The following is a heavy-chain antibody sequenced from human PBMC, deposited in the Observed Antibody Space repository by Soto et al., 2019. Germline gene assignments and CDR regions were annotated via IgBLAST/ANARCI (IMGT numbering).Heavy chain of an antibody. CDR1: GFTFSSYA. V-gene: IGHV3-23*01. J-gene: IGHJ5*02. D-gene: IGHD6-6*01. Sequence: GGSLRLSCAASGFTFSSYAMSWVRQAPGKGLEWVSAISGSGGSTYYADSVKGRFTISRDNSKNTLYLQMNSLRAEDTAVYYCAKERGYSSSSMWFDPWGQGTLVTVPS. CDR2: ISGSGGST. CDR3: AKERGYSSSSMWFDP.